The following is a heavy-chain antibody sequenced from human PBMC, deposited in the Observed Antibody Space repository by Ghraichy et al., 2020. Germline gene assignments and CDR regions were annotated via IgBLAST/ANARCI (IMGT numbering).Heavy chain of an antibody. CDR1: GFTFSSYW. CDR2: INQDGSEK. D-gene: IGHD2-15*01. V-gene: IGHV3-7*01. J-gene: IGHJ3*02. Sequence: GESLNISCAASGFTFSSYWMIWIRQAPGKGLEWVANINQDGSEKYYVDSVKGRFTISRDNAKNSLYLQMNSLRDEDTALYYCARDNRGPRDAFDIWGQGTMVTVSS. CDR3: ARDNRGPRDAFDI.